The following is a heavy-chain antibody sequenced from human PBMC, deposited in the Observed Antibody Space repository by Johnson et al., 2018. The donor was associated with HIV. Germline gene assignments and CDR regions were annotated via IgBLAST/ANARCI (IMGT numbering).Heavy chain of an antibody. CDR3: AKGRQLAHHDAFDI. CDR1: GFTFDDYV. D-gene: IGHD6-13*01. J-gene: IGHJ3*02. Sequence: VQLVESGGGLVQPGRSLRLSCAASGFTFDDYVMHWVRQAPGKGLEWVSGICCNSGSIGYADSVKGRFTISRDNSKNSLYLQMNSLRAEDTALYYCAKGRQLAHHDAFDIWGQGTMVTVSS. CDR2: ICCNSGSI. V-gene: IGHV3-9*01.